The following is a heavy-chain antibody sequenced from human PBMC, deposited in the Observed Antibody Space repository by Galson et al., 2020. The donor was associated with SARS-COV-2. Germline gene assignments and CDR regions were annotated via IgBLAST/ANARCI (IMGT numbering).Heavy chain of an antibody. CDR1: GFSLRRSGVG. CDR2: IYCDDDE. V-gene: IGHV2-5*02. CDR3: AHVLYFESSGYWGFDY. Sequence: SGPTLVKPTQTLTLTCTFSGFSLRRSGVGVGWIRQPPGKALEWLALIYCDDDEHYSPSLKTRLTITKATSKNQVVLTMTNMDPVDTGTHVCAHVLYFESSGYWGFDYWGQGTRVIVSS. J-gene: IGHJ4*02. D-gene: IGHD3-22*01.